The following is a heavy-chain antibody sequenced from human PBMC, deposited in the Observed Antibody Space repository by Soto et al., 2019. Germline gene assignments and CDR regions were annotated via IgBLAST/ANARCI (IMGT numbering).Heavy chain of an antibody. J-gene: IGHJ5*02. CDR2: IYYSGST. D-gene: IGHD6-13*01. CDR1: GGSISSGDYY. CDR3: ARAKDSSSWYDNWFDP. Sequence: SETLSLTCTVSGGSISSGDYYWSWIRQPPGKGLEWIGYIYYSGSTYYNPSLKSRVTISVDTSKNQFSLKLSSVTAADTAVYYXARAKDSSSWYDNWFDPWGQGTLVTVSS. V-gene: IGHV4-30-4*01.